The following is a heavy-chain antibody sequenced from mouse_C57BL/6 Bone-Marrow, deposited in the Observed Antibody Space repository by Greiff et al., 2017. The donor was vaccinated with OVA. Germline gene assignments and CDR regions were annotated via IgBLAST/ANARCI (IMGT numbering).Heavy chain of an antibody. CDR3: ARRNRYYYGSSLYYFDY. CDR1: GYTFTSYW. D-gene: IGHD1-1*01. J-gene: IGHJ2*01. Sequence: QVQLQQSGAELVMPGASVKLSCKASGYTFTSYWMHWVKQRPGQGLEWIGEIDPSDSYTNYNQKFKGKATLTVAKSSSTAYMQLSSLASEDSAVYYCARRNRYYYGSSLYYFDYWGQGTTLTVSS. CDR2: IDPSDSYT. V-gene: IGHV1-69*01.